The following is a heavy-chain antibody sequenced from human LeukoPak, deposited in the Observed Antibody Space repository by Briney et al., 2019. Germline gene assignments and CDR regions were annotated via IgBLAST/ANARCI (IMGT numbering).Heavy chain of an antibody. CDR2: INPNSGGT. J-gene: IGHJ6*02. D-gene: IGHD3-10*01. CDR1: GYTFTGYY. Sequence: ASVKVSCKASGYTFTGYYMHWVRQAPGQGLEWMGWINPNSGGTNYAQRFQGWVTMTRDTSISTAYMELSRLRSDDTAVYYCARGLGGSGSYSNYYYGMDVWGQGPTVPVSS. CDR3: ARGLGGSGSYSNYYYGMDV. V-gene: IGHV1-2*04.